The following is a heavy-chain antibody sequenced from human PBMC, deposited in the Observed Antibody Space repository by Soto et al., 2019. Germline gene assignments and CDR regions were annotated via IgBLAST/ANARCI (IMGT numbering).Heavy chain of an antibody. J-gene: IGHJ5*02. D-gene: IGHD2-8*01. CDR3: ARGRDIVLMVYAITGVVGFVP. CDR2: INPNSGGT. CDR1: GYTFTGYY. Sequence: VASVKVSCKASGYTFTGYYMHWVRQAPGQGLEWMGWINPNSGGTNYAQKFQGRVTMTRDTSISTAYMELSRLRSDDTAVYYCARGRDIVLMVYAITGVVGFVPWGQGTLVTVSS. V-gene: IGHV1-2*02.